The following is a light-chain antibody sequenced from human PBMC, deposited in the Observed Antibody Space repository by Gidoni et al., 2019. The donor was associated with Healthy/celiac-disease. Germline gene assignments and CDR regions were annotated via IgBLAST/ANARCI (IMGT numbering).Light chain of an antibody. CDR3: QQYNNWPWTT. CDR1: QSVSSN. V-gene: IGKV3-15*01. Sequence: EIVMTQSPATLSVSPGERATLSCRASQSVSSNLAWYQQKPGKAPRLLIYGASTRATGTPARVSGSGSGTECTLTIRSLQSEDFAVYYCQQYNNWPWTTFXXXTKVEIK. CDR2: GAS. J-gene: IGKJ1*01.